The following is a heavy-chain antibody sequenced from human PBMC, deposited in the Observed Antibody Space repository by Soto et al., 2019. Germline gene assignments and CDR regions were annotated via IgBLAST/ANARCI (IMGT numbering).Heavy chain of an antibody. CDR1: GGTFSSYA. D-gene: IGHD2-2*01. Sequence: QVQLVQSGAEVQKPGSSVQVSCKASGGTFSSYAISWVRQAPGQGLEWMGGSIPISDTTNYAQKFQGRVTITADESTSTAYMELSSLRSEDTAVYYCARSQGSSTSLEIYYYYYYGMDVWRQGTTVTVSS. V-gene: IGHV1-69*01. CDR3: ARSQGSSTSLEIYYYYYYGMDV. J-gene: IGHJ6*02. CDR2: SIPISDTT.